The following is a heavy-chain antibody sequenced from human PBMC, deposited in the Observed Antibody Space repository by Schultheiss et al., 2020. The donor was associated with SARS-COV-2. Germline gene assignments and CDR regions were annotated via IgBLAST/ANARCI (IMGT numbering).Heavy chain of an antibody. J-gene: IGHJ3*02. D-gene: IGHD3-16*02. Sequence: GGSLRLSCAASGFTFSSYGMHWVRQAPGKGLEWVAVIWYDGSEKYYVDSVKGRFTISRDNAKNSLYLQMNSLRAEDTAVYYCTTDRLITFGGVIVIDFAFNIWGQGTVITV. CDR1: GFTFSSYG. CDR3: TTDRLITFGGVIVIDFAFNI. V-gene: IGHV3-33*03. CDR2: IWYDGSEK.